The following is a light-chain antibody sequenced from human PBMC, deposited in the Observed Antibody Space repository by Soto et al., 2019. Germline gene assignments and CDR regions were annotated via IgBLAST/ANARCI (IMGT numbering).Light chain of an antibody. CDR1: QRMTNNF. V-gene: IGKV3-20*01. Sequence: EIVLTQSPDTLSLSPGERVTLSCRASQRMTNNFLAWFQQKPGLAPRLLIHGASTRASGVPDRFTGGGSGTDFVLTISRVEPDDFAVYYCQQYGRSPFTFGQGTKLQIK. J-gene: IGKJ2*01. CDR2: GAS. CDR3: QQYGRSPFT.